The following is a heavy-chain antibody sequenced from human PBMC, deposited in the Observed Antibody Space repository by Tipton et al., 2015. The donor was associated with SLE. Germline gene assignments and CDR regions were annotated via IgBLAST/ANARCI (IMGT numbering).Heavy chain of an antibody. Sequence: SLRLSCAASGFTVSSNYMSWVRQAQGKGLEWVSVIYSGGSTYYADSVKGRFTISRHNTKKTLYLQMNSLRAEDTAVYYCAAELSFDIWGQGTMVTVSS. CDR3: AAELSFDI. J-gene: IGHJ3*02. D-gene: IGHD1-1*01. CDR2: IYSGGST. V-gene: IGHV3-53*04. CDR1: GFTVSSNY.